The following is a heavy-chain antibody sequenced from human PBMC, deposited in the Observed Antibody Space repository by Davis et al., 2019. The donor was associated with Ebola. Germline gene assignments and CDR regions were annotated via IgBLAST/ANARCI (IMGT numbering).Heavy chain of an antibody. D-gene: IGHD2-15*01. CDR3: ARALGYCSGGSCYGFDY. CDR2: IYPGDSDT. CDR1: GYSFTSYW. Sequence: PGGSLRLSCKGSGYSFTSYWIGWVRQLPGKGLEWMGIIYPGDSDTRYSPSFQGQVTISADKSVSTAYLLWSSLKASDTAMYYCARALGYCSGGSCYGFDYWGQGTLVTVSS. V-gene: IGHV5-51*01. J-gene: IGHJ4*02.